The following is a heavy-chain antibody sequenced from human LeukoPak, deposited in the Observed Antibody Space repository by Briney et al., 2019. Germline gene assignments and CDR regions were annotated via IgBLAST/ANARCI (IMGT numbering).Heavy chain of an antibody. CDR1: GYTFSSYG. Sequence: GGSLRLSCAASGYTFSSYGMHWVRQAPGKGLEWVAVVSYDGGNKDYADSVKGRFTISRDNSKNTLYLQMNSLRAEDTAVYYCARGYGGQDYFDYWGQGTLVTVSS. V-gene: IGHV3-30*03. CDR3: ARGYGGQDYFDY. D-gene: IGHD4-23*01. CDR2: VSYDGGNK. J-gene: IGHJ4*02.